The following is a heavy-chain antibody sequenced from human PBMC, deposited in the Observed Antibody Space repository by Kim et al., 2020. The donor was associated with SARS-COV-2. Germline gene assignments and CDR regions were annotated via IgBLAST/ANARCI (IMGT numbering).Heavy chain of an antibody. CDR2: ISYDGSNK. Sequence: GGSLRLSCAASGFTFSSYAMHWVRQAPGKGLEWVAVISYDGSNKYYADSVKGRFTISRDNSKNTLYLQMNSLRAEDTAVYYCARDLYVLAVAPPGYWGQGTLVTVSS. CDR1: GFTFSSYA. J-gene: IGHJ4*02. CDR3: ARDLYVLAVAPPGY. D-gene: IGHD6-19*01. V-gene: IGHV3-30*04.